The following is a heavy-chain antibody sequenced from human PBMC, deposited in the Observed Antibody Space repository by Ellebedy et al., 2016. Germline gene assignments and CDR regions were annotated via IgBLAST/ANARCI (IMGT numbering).Heavy chain of an antibody. D-gene: IGHD1-26*01. CDR1: GFTFSSYW. Sequence: GGSLRLSCAASGFTFSSYWMSWVRQAPGKGLEWVANRNQDGSEKYYVDSVKGRFTISRDNAKNSVYLQMNSLRAEDTAVYYCARDRENSGSSDHWGQGTLVTVSS. J-gene: IGHJ5*02. CDR2: RNQDGSEK. CDR3: ARDRENSGSSDH. V-gene: IGHV3-7*04.